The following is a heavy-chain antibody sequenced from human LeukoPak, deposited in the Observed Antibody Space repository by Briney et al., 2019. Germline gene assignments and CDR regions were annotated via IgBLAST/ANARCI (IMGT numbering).Heavy chain of an antibody. V-gene: IGHV3-21*01. CDR3: AREVSGAFDI. J-gene: IGHJ3*02. Sequence: GGSLRLSCAASGFTFSSYSMNWVRQAPGKGLEWVSSISSSSRYIYYADSVKGRFTISRDNSKNTLYLQMNSLRAEDTAVYYCAREVSGAFDIWGQGTMVTVSS. D-gene: IGHD3-10*01. CDR2: ISSSSRYI. CDR1: GFTFSSYS.